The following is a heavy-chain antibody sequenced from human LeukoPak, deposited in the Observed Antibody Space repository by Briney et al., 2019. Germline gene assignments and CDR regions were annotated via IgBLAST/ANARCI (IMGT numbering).Heavy chain of an antibody. CDR1: GASISSSNYY. CDR2: IYYSRSS. CDR3: ARKLAFGVVVIHGGASDI. V-gene: IGHV4-39*01. Sequence: PSETLSLTCTVSGASISSSNYYWGWIRQPPGKGLEWIGTIYYSRSSYYNPSLKSRLTMSVDTSKNRFSLKLRSVTAADTAVYYCARKLAFGVVVIHGGASDIWGQGTMVTVSS. J-gene: IGHJ3*02. D-gene: IGHD3-3*01.